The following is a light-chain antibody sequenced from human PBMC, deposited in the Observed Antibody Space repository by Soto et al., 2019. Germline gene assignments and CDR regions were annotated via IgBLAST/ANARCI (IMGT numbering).Light chain of an antibody. J-gene: IGKJ2*01. V-gene: IGKV3-20*01. CDR1: QTVTSSQ. CDR2: GAS. Sequence: EIVLTQSPDTLSLSPGERATLSCTASQTVTSSQLAWYQQKPGQAPRLLVYGASSRATGIPDRFSGSGSETDFTLTINRLEPEDFAVYFCQQYVKSPYTFGQGTKVEVK. CDR3: QQYVKSPYT.